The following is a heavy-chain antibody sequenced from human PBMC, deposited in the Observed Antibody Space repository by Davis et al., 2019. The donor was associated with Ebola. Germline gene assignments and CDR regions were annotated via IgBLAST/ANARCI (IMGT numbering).Heavy chain of an antibody. CDR1: GGSFSGYY. D-gene: IGHD3-10*01. J-gene: IGHJ6*02. V-gene: IGHV4-34*01. CDR2: INHSGST. Sequence: MPSETLSLTCAVYGGSFSGYYWSWIRQPPGKGLEWIGEINHSGSTNYNPSLKSRVTISVDTSKNQFSLNLSSVTAADTAVYYCARARGVIITLLGGMDVWGQGTTVTVSS. CDR3: ARARGVIITLLGGMDV.